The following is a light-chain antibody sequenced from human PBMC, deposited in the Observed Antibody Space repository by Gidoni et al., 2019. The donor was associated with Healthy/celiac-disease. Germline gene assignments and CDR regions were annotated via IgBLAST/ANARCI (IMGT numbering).Light chain of an antibody. CDR3: QQSYNTPPA. V-gene: IGKV1-39*01. J-gene: IGKJ1*01. CDR1: QSISSY. Sequence: DIQMTQSPSSLSASVGDRVTITCRASQSISSYLNWYQQKPGKAPKLLIYAASSLQSGVPSRFSSSGSGADFTLIISSLQPEDFTTYCCQQSYNTPPAFGQGTKVEIK. CDR2: AAS.